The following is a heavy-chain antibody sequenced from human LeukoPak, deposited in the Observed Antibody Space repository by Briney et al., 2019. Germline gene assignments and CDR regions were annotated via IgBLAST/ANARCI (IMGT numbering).Heavy chain of an antibody. Sequence: SQTLSLTCTVSGGSISSGDYYWSWIRQHPGKGLEWIGYIYYSGSTYYNPSLKSRVTISVDTSKNQFSLKLSSVTAADTAVYYCARAGGGYCSSTSCYAYRHWGQGTLVTVSS. J-gene: IGHJ1*01. CDR2: IYYSGST. D-gene: IGHD2-2*01. V-gene: IGHV4-30-4*01. CDR1: GGSISSGDYY. CDR3: ARAGGGYCSSTSCYAYRH.